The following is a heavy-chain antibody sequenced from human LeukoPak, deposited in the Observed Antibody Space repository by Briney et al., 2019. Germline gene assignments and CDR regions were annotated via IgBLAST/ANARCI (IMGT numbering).Heavy chain of an antibody. D-gene: IGHD3-22*01. Sequence: PSETLSLTCTVSGGSITGYYSNWIRQPAGQGLEWLGRVYSSGVGNYNPSLTSRVTMSVDTSKNQFSLKLTSLTAADTAVYYCAREEFLHEIDSSGYFVYWGQGTLVTVSS. CDR1: GGSITGYY. CDR3: AREEFLHEIDSSGYFVY. V-gene: IGHV4-4*07. J-gene: IGHJ4*02. CDR2: VYSSGVG.